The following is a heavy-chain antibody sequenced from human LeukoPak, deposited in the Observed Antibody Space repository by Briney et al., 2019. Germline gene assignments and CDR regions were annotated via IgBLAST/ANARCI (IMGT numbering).Heavy chain of an antibody. CDR2: ISWNSGSI. Sequence: GGSLRLSCAASGFTFDDYAMHWVRQAPGKGLEWVSGISWNSGSIGYADSVKGRFTISRDNAKNSLYLQMNSLRAEDTALYYCAATTLDFDYWGQGTLVTVSS. V-gene: IGHV3-9*01. J-gene: IGHJ4*02. CDR3: AATTLDFDY. CDR1: GFTFDDYA. D-gene: IGHD1-26*01.